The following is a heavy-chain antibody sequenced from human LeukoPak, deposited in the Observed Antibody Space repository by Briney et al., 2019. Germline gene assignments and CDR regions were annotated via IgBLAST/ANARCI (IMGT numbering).Heavy chain of an antibody. CDR3: ARETGTGYSSD. J-gene: IGHJ4*02. D-gene: IGHD6-25*01. CDR1: GYTFTGYY. Sequence: GASVKVTCKTSGYTFTGYYMHWVRQAPGQGLEWMGWINPNSGGTNYAQKCQGRVTMTRDTSITTAYLELSRLRSDDTAIYYCARETGTGYSSDWGQGTLVTVSS. CDR2: INPNSGGT. V-gene: IGHV1-2*02.